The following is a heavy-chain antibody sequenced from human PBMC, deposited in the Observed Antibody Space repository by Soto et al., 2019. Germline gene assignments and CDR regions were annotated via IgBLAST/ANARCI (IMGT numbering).Heavy chain of an antibody. D-gene: IGHD6-19*01. CDR1: GYTFTSYG. V-gene: IGHV1-18*04. Sequence: VASVKVSCKASGYTFTSYGISWVRQAPGQGLEWMGWISAYNGNTNYAQKLQGRVTMTTDTSTSTAYMELRSLRSDDTAVYYCARDLAVAGTEPINWFDPWGQGTLVTVSS. CDR3: ARDLAVAGTEPINWFDP. CDR2: ISAYNGNT. J-gene: IGHJ5*02.